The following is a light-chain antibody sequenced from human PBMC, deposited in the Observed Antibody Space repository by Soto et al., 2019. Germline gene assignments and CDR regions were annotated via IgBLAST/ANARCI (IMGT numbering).Light chain of an antibody. CDR3: QQSDSTPPWT. Sequence: DIQMTQSPSSLSASVGDRVTITCRASQSISKYLSWFQQKPGKAPKLLIYATSSLQSGVPSRFSGSGSGTNFTLTISSLQPEDFATYYCQQSDSTPPWTFGQGTKVEIK. V-gene: IGKV1-39*01. CDR1: QSISKY. J-gene: IGKJ1*01. CDR2: ATS.